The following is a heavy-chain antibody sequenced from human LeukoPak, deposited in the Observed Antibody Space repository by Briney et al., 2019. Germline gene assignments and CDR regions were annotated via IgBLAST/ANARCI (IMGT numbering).Heavy chain of an antibody. Sequence: SETLSLTCTVSGGSISSSNYYWGWIRQPPGKGLEWIGSIYYSGSTYYNPSLKSRATISVDTSKTQFSLKLSSVTSADTAVYYCIRDRGYSSSSSDYWGQGTLVTLSS. J-gene: IGHJ4*02. V-gene: IGHV4-39*01. CDR1: GGSISSSNYY. CDR3: IRDRGYSSSSSDY. CDR2: IYYSGST. D-gene: IGHD6-6*01.